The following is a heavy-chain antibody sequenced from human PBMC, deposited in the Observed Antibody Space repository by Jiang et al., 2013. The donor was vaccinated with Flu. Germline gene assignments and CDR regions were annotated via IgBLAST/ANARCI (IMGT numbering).Heavy chain of an antibody. CDR3: AIYNYYYMDV. V-gene: IGHV4-59*04. Sequence: PSLKSRVTMSLDTSKNQFSLKLTSVTAADTAVYYCAIYNYYYMDVWGEGTTVIVSS. J-gene: IGHJ6*03.